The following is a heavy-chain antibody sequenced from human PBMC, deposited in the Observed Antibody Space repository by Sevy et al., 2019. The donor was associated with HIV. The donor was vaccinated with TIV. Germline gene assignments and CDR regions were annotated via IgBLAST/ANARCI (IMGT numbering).Heavy chain of an antibody. CDR3: AKTPDYGDCSRSRWVSSKPYFDY. CDR1: GFTFSSYA. CDR2: ISGSGGST. Sequence: GGSLRLSCAASGFTFSSYAMSWVRQAPGKGLEWVSAISGSGGSTYYADSVKGRFTISRDNSKNTLYLQMNILRAEDTAVYYCAKTPDYGDCSRSRWVSSKPYFDYWGQGTLVTVSS. D-gene: IGHD4-17*01. V-gene: IGHV3-23*01. J-gene: IGHJ4*02.